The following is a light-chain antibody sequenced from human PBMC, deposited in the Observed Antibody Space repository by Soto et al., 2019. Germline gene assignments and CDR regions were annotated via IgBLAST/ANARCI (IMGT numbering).Light chain of an antibody. CDR1: QSVSSSY. CDR3: QQYGNSPVT. Sequence: EIVLTQCPATLSFSPGERATLSCRASQSVSSSYLAWYQQKPGQAPRLLIYGASSRATGIPDRFSGSGSGTDFTLIISRLEPEDLAVYYCQQYGNSPVTFGQGTKVDIK. J-gene: IGKJ1*01. V-gene: IGKV3-20*01. CDR2: GAS.